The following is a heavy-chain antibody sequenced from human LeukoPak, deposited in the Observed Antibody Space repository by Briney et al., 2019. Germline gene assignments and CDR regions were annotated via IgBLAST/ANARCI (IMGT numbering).Heavy chain of an antibody. D-gene: IGHD2-2*01. V-gene: IGHV3-20*04. Sequence: GGSLRLSCAASGCKFDDYGMSWVRQAPGKGLEWVSGINRHGGSIAYADSVKGRSTISRDNPKNSLHLQMNSLRPEDAALYYCAREVGIPAAPDSWGQGILVTVSS. CDR3: AREVGIPAAPDS. CDR1: GCKFDDYG. CDR2: INRHGGSI. J-gene: IGHJ5*02.